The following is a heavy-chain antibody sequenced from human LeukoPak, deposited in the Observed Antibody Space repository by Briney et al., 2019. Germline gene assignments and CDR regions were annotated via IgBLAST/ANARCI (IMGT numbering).Heavy chain of an antibody. CDR3: ARRAAMVTHAFDY. V-gene: IGHV5-51*01. D-gene: IGHD5-18*01. Sequence: GESLKISCKGSGYSFTSYWIGWVRQMPGKGLEWMGVIYPGDSDTRYSPSFQGQVTISADKSINTAYLQWSSLKASDTAMYYCARRAAMVTHAFDYWGQGTLVTVSS. CDR2: IYPGDSDT. CDR1: GYSFTSYW. J-gene: IGHJ4*02.